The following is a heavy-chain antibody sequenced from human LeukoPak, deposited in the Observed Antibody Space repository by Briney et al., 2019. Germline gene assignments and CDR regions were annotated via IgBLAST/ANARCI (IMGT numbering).Heavy chain of an antibody. CDR3: ASEGNTVTTNYYYYYMDV. J-gene: IGHJ6*03. Sequence: SGTLSLTCTVSGGSISSYYWSWIRQPAGKGLEWIGRIYTSGSTNYNPSLKSRVTMSVDTSKNQFSLKLSSVTAADTAVYYCASEGNTVTTNYYYYYMDVWGKGTTVTVSS. CDR2: IYTSGST. V-gene: IGHV4-4*07. CDR1: GGSISSYY. D-gene: IGHD4-17*01.